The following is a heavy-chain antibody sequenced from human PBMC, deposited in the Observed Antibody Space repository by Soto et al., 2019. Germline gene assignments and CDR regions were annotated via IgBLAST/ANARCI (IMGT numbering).Heavy chain of an antibody. J-gene: IGHJ6*02. CDR3: ARDLFDDLRGEGGMDV. V-gene: IGHV4-61*01. D-gene: IGHD3-16*01. CDR2: IYYSGST. CDR1: GGSVSSGSYY. Sequence: SETLSLTCTVSGGSVSSGSYYWSWIRQPPGKGLEWIGYIYYSGSTNYNPSLESRVTISVDTSKNQFSLKLSSVTAADTAVYYCARDLFDDLRGEGGMDVWGQGTTVTVSS.